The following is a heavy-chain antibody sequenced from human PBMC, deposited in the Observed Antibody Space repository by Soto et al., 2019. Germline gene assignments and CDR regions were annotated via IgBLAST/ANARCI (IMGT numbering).Heavy chain of an antibody. CDR1: GYSFTNYW. CDR3: AVVAPRKGSMDV. J-gene: IGHJ6*02. Sequence: EVQLVQSGAEVKKPGESLKISCKVSGYSFTNYWIGWVRQMAGKGLEWMGIIYPGDSDTRYSPSFQGQVTISADNSISTAYLQWNSLEASDTAMYYCAVVAPRKGSMDVWGQGTPVTVSS. V-gene: IGHV5-51*03. D-gene: IGHD2-15*01. CDR2: IYPGDSDT.